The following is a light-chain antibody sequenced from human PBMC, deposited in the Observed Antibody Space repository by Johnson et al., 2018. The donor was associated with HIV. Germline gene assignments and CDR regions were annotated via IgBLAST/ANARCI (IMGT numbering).Light chain of an antibody. CDR3: GTWDSSLSAIYV. CDR1: TSNIGNNY. CDR2: DNN. J-gene: IGLJ1*01. V-gene: IGLV1-51*01. Sequence: QSVLTQPPSVSAAPGQKVTISCSGSTSNIGNNYVSWYQQLPGTAPKLLIYDNNKRPSGIPDRFSGSKSGTSATLGITGLQTGDEADYYCGTWDSSLSAIYVFGNGTKDTVL.